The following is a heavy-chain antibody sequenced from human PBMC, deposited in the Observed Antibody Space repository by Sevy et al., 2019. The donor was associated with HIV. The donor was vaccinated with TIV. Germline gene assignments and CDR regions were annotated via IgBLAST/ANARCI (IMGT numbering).Heavy chain of an antibody. Sequence: GGYLRLSCAASGFTFSKYSMSWVRQPPGKGLEWVSTLSFGCGEINYADSVKGRFTISRDNSKSCVYLQMNNLRPEGRAVYYCAREGCTKPHDYWGQGTLVTVSS. CDR1: GFTFSKYS. D-gene: IGHD2-8*01. CDR3: AREGCTKPHDY. J-gene: IGHJ4*02. V-gene: IGHV3-23*01. CDR2: LSFGCGEI.